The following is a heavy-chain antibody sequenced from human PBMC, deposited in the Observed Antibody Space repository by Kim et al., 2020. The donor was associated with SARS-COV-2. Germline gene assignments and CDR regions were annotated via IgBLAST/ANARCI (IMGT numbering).Heavy chain of an antibody. CDR1: GGSFSGYY. D-gene: IGHD3-3*01. Sequence: SETLSLTCAVYGGSFSGYYWSWIRQPPGQGLEWIGEINHSGSTNYNPSLMSRVTISVDTSKNQFSLKLSSVTAADTAVYYCARGLRFLEWLVIDYYYGMDVWGQGTTVTISS. J-gene: IGHJ6*02. CDR3: ARGLRFLEWLVIDYYYGMDV. CDR2: INHSGST. V-gene: IGHV4-34*01.